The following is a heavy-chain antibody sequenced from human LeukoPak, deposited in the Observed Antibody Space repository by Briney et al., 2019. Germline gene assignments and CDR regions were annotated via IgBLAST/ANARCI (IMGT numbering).Heavy chain of an antibody. Sequence: GGSLRLSCAVSGFTLANHGVSWVRQAPGKGLEWVSIITGTGGKYYGDSVKGRFVLSRDNSKNTVYMQMSSLRAEDTATYYCAKDYCRDGNCPFPFLDSWGQGTQVTVSS. CDR3: AKDYCRDGNCPFPFLDS. J-gene: IGHJ4*02. V-gene: IGHV3-23*01. CDR1: GFTLANHG. CDR2: ITGTGGK. D-gene: IGHD2-15*01.